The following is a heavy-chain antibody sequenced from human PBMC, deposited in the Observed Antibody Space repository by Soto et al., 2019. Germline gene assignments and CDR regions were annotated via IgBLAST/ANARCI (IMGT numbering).Heavy chain of an antibody. CDR3: ARDDSGNSVYNWFDP. CDR2: IYYSGST. CDR1: GGSISSYY. J-gene: IGHJ5*02. V-gene: IGHV4-59*01. Sequence: SETLSLTCTVSGGSISSYYWSWIRQPPGKGLEWIGYIYYSGSTNYNPSLKSRVTISVDTSKNQFSLKLSSVTAADTAVYYCARDDSGNSVYNWFDPWGQGTLVTVSS. D-gene: IGHD2-21*02.